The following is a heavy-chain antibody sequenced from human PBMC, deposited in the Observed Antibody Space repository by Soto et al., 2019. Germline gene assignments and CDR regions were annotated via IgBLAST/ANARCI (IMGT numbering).Heavy chain of an antibody. Sequence: ASVKFSCKASGYTFTSYGISWVRQAPGQGLEWMGWISAYNGNTNYAQKLQGRVTMTTDTSTSTAYMELRSLRSDDTAVYYCARDGPYSSSSVFDYWGQGTLVTVSS. J-gene: IGHJ4*02. V-gene: IGHV1-18*01. CDR3: ARDGPYSSSSVFDY. CDR2: ISAYNGNT. CDR1: GYTFTSYG. D-gene: IGHD6-6*01.